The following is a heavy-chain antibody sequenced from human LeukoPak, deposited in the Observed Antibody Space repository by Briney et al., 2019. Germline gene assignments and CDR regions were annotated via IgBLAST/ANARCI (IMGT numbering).Heavy chain of an antibody. Sequence: SGPTLVNPTQTLTLTCSFSGFSLTTSGVGVAWIRPRPGKALEWLALIYWDDDKLYSPSLESRLTITKDTSKNQVVLTMTNMDPVDTATYYCAHSLVVPAARATFFDYWGQGTLVTVSS. D-gene: IGHD2-2*01. CDR3: AHSLVVPAARATFFDY. CDR2: IYWDDDK. CDR1: GFSLTTSGVG. J-gene: IGHJ4*02. V-gene: IGHV2-5*02.